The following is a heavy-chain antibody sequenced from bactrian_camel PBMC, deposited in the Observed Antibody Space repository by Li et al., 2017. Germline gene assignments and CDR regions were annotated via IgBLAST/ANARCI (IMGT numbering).Heavy chain of an antibody. CDR3: TTGGSWLKH. CDR1: GFTYSFCC. D-gene: IGHD6*01. Sequence: HVQLVESGGGWVQAGGSLRLSCSASGFTYSFCCMTWYRQVSGKEHELVASIMRDGSTYYADSVRGRFTVSKDDAKNTLYLQLNSLKTEDTAMYYCTTGGSWLKHWGQGTQVTVS. J-gene: IGHJ4*01. CDR2: IMRDGST. V-gene: IGHV3S55*01.